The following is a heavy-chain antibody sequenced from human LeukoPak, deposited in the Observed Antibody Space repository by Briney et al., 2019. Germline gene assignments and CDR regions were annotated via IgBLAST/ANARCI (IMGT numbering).Heavy chain of an antibody. Sequence: PSETLSLTCTVSGGSISSSNYYWGWIRQPPGKGLEWIESIYYSGNTYYNPSLKSRVTISVDTSKNQFSLKLSSVTAADTAVYYCARERVVVAATPNYYYMDVWGKGTTVTISS. CDR2: IYYSGNT. J-gene: IGHJ6*03. D-gene: IGHD2-15*01. V-gene: IGHV4-39*07. CDR1: GGSISSSNYY. CDR3: ARERVVVAATPNYYYMDV.